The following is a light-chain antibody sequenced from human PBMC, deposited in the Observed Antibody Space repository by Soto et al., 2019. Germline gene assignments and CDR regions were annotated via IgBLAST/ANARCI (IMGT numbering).Light chain of an antibody. V-gene: IGLV2-8*01. CDR2: EVN. CDR3: TSYAGGNNV. CDR1: SSDVGAYNY. Sequence: QSALTQPPSASGSPGQSVTISCTGTSSDVGAYNYVSWYQQHPGKVPKLVVYEVNKRPSGVPDRFSGSTSGNTASLTVAGLQGEDEADYYCTSYAGGNNVFGTGTKLTVL. J-gene: IGLJ1*01.